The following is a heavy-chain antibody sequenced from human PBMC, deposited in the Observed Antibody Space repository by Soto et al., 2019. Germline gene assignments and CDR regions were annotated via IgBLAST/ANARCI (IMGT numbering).Heavy chain of an antibody. D-gene: IGHD1-7*01. CDR1: VGSISSYY. J-gene: IGHJ5*02. CDR3: ARGVLLELRGYNRFDR. Sequence: LSLACTVSVGSISSYYLSCIRQPPCKGLEWIGYIYYSGSTNYNPSLKSRVTISVDTSKNQFSLKLSSVTAADTAVYYCARGVLLELRGYNRFDRWGQGTLVTVSS. V-gene: IGHV4-59*01. CDR2: IYYSGST.